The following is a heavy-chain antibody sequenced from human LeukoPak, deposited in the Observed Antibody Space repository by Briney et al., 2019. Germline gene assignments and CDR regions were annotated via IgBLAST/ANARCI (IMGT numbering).Heavy chain of an antibody. J-gene: IGHJ4*02. V-gene: IGHV1-3*01. CDR2: INAGNGNT. CDR3: ARGGIVVVPAAYFDY. Sequence: ASVKVCCKASGYTFTSYAMHWVRQAPGQRLEWMGWINAGNGNTKYSQKFQGRVTITRDTSASTAYMELSSLRSEDTAVYYCARGGIVVVPAAYFDYWGQGTLVTVSS. D-gene: IGHD2-2*01. CDR1: GYTFTSYA.